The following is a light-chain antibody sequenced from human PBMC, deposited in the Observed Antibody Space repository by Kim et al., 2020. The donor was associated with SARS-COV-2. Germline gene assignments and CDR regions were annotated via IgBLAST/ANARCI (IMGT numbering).Light chain of an antibody. J-gene: IGLJ3*02. V-gene: IGLV3-1*01. CDR1: KLGDKY. CDR2: QDS. CDR3: QAWDSSTAV. Sequence: VSPGQTSSITCSGDKLGDKYACWYQQKPGQSPMLVIYQDSKRPSGIPERFSGSNSGNTATLTISGTQAMDEADYYCQAWDSSTAVFGGGTQLTVL.